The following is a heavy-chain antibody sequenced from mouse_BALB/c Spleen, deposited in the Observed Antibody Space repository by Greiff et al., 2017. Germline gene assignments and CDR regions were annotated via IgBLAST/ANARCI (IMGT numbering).Heavy chain of an antibody. J-gene: IGHJ4*01. CDR1: GFSLTSYG. Sequence: QVQLKESGPGLVQPSQSLSITCTVSGFSLTSYGVHWVRQSPGKGLEWLGVIWSGGSTDYNAAFISRLSISKDNSKSQVFFKMNSLQANDTAIYYCARGGDGVFLAMDYWGRGTSVTVSS. V-gene: IGHV2-2*02. CDR2: IWSGGST. CDR3: ARGGDGVFLAMDY.